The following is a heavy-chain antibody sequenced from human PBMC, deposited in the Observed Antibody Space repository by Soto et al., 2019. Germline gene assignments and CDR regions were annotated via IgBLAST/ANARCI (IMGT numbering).Heavy chain of an antibody. CDR1: GFTFNAYA. CDR3: ARVASDYINSIDH. J-gene: IGHJ4*02. V-gene: IGHV3-23*01. Sequence: EVQLLESGGDLVQPGGSLRLSCAASGFTFNAYAMTWVRQAPGKGLEWVSAIGGSGGNRYYAASVKGRFTISRDNSKDTVDLQMSSLRVEDTAVYYCARVASDYINSIDHWGQGILVASSS. CDR2: IGGSGGNR. D-gene: IGHD4-4*01.